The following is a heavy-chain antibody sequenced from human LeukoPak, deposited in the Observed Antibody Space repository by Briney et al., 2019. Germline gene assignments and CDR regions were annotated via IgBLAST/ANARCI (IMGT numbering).Heavy chain of an antibody. V-gene: IGHV3-23*01. CDR1: RFAFNNYV. CDR3: AKRGSDFRALEY. Sequence: GGSLRLSCAASRFAFNNYVMHWVRQPPGKGLEGVTSSTGSGGATYYADSMKGRFTISKDNSKNTLYLQMTSLKAEDMAVYYCAKRGSDFRALEYWGQGTLVTVSS. D-gene: IGHD3-3*01. J-gene: IGHJ4*02. CDR2: STGSGGAT.